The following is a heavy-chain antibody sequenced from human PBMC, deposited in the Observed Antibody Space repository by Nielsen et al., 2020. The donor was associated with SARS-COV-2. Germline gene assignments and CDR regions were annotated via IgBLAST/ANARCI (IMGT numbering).Heavy chain of an antibody. V-gene: IGHV3-11*01. Sequence: GESLKISCAASGFTFSDYYMSWIRQAPGKGLEWVSYISSSGSTMYYADSVKGRFTISRDNAKNSLYLQMNSLRAEDTAVYYCARGLDTAMVSVYFDYWGQGTLVTVSS. CDR3: ARGLDTAMVSVYFDY. J-gene: IGHJ4*02. D-gene: IGHD5-18*01. CDR2: ISSSGSTM. CDR1: GFTFSDYY.